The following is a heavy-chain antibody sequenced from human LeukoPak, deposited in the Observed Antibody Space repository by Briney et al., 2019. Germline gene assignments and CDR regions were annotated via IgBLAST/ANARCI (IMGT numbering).Heavy chain of an antibody. J-gene: IGHJ4*02. CDR1: GFTVSSNS. D-gene: IGHD4-23*01. Sequence: GGSLRLSCTVSGFTVSSNSMSWVRQAPGKGLEWVSFIYSDNTHYSDSVKGRFTISRDNSKNTLYLQMNSLRAEDTAVYYCAKSLDYGGNRARLDFWGQGTLVTVSS. CDR3: AKSLDYGGNRARLDF. V-gene: IGHV3-53*01. CDR2: IYSDNT.